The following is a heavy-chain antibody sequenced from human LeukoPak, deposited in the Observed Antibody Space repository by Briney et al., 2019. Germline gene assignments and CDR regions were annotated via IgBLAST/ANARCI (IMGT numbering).Heavy chain of an antibody. Sequence: SVKVSCKASGGTFSIYAISCVRQAPGQGLEGMGGIIPIFGTANYAQKFQGRGTITADESTSTAYMELSSLRSEDAAVYYCARGSSGYQYNWFDPWGQGTLVTVSS. CDR2: IIPIFGTA. V-gene: IGHV1-69*13. CDR3: ARGSSGYQYNWFDP. J-gene: IGHJ5*02. D-gene: IGHD3-22*01. CDR1: GGTFSIYA.